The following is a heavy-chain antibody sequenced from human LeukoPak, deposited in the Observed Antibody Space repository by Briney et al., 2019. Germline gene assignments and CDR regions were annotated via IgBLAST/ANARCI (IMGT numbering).Heavy chain of an antibody. J-gene: IGHJ3*02. CDR3: ARDFVTMVRGVIFPGAFDI. V-gene: IGHV4-30-4*01. CDR2: IYYSGST. CDR1: GGSVSSGDYY. Sequence: SETLSLTCTVSGGSVSSGDYYWSWIRQPPGKGLEWIGYIYYSGSTYYNPSLKSRVTISVDTSKNQFSLKLSSVTAADTAVYYCARDFVTMVRGVIFPGAFDIWGQGTMVTVSS. D-gene: IGHD3-10*01.